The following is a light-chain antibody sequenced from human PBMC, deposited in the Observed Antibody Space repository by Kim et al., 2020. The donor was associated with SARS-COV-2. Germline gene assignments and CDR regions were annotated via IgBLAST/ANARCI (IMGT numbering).Light chain of an antibody. CDR3: QAWDSSIRV. V-gene: IGLV3-1*01. CDR2: QDS. CDR1: KLGDKY. Sequence: SYELTQPPSVSVSPGQTASITCSGDKLGDKYACWYQQKPGQSPVLVIYQDSKRPSGIPERFSGSNSGNTATLTISGTQAMDEADYYCQAWDSSIRVLVGG. J-gene: IGLJ3*02.